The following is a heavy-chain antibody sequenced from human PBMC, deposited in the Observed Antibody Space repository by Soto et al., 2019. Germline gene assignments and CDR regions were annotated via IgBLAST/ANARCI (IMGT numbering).Heavy chain of an antibody. D-gene: IGHD3-3*01. V-gene: IGHV3-15*01. J-gene: IGHJ4*02. CDR3: TTSPTWLRFLEWSIKEEYFDY. CDR1: GFTFSNAW. CDR2: IKSKTDGGTT. Sequence: GGSLRLSCAASGFTFSNAWMSWVRQAPGKGLEWVGRIKSKTDGGTTDYAAPVKGRFTISRDDSKNTLYLQMNSLKTEDTAVYYCTTSPTWLRFLEWSIKEEYFDYWGQGTLVTVSS.